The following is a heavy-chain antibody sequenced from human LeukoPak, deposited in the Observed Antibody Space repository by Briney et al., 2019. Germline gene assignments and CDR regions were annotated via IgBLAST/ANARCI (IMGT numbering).Heavy chain of an antibody. Sequence: GGSLRLSCAASGFTFSSYAMHWVRQAPGKGLEWVAVISYDGSNKYYADSVKGRFTISRDNSKNTLYLQMNSLRAEDTAVYYCAREGVGSWYNGRYYMDVWGRGTTVTVSS. J-gene: IGHJ6*03. CDR2: ISYDGSNK. V-gene: IGHV3-30-3*01. CDR1: GFTFSSYA. D-gene: IGHD6-13*01. CDR3: AREGVGSWYNGRYYMDV.